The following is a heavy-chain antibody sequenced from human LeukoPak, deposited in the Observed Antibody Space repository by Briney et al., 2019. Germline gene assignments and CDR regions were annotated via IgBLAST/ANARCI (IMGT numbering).Heavy chain of an antibody. CDR2: ISYDGSNK. D-gene: IGHD5-18*01. CDR3: AKPLGYSYAAYFGDAFDI. CDR1: GFTFSSYG. Sequence: PGGSLRLSCAASGFTFSSYGMHWVRQAPGKGLEWVAVISYDGSNKYYADSVKGRFTISRDNSKNTLYLQMNSLRAEDTAVYYCAKPLGYSYAAYFGDAFDIWGLGTMATVSS. V-gene: IGHV3-30*18. J-gene: IGHJ3*02.